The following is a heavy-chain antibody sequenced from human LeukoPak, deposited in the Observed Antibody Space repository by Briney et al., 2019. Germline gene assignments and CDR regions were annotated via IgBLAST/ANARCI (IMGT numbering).Heavy chain of an antibody. V-gene: IGHV3-15*07. J-gene: IGHJ4*02. Sequence: GGSLRLSCAASGFTFSNAWMNWVRQAPGKGLEWVGRIKSKTDGGTTHYAAPVKGRFTISRDDSKTTLYLQMNSLKTEDTAVYYCARAGVTASFDYWGQGTLVTVSS. CDR3: ARAGVTASFDY. CDR2: IKSKTDGGTT. CDR1: GFTFSNAW. D-gene: IGHD2-21*02.